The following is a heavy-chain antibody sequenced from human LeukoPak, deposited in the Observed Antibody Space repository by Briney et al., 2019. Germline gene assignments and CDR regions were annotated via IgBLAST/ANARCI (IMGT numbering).Heavy chain of an antibody. CDR1: GFTVSSNY. V-gene: IGHV3-23*01. J-gene: IGHJ4*02. D-gene: IGHD1-14*01. CDR3: AKWGGRRPKSYYFDY. CDR2: ISGSGGST. Sequence: GGSLRLSCAASGFTVSSNYMSWVRQAPGKGLEWVSAISGSGGSTYYADSVKGRFTISRDNSKNTLYLQMNSLRAEDTAVYYCAKWGGRRPKSYYFDYWGQGTLVTVSS.